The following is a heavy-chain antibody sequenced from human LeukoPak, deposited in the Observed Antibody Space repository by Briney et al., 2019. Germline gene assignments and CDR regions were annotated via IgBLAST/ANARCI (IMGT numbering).Heavy chain of an antibody. D-gene: IGHD1-1*01. CDR2: IYYSGST. CDR1: GGSISSYY. V-gene: IGHV4-59*08. CDR3: ARRKNWNQDDAFDI. Sequence: SETLSLTCTVSGGSISSYYWSLIRQPPGKGLEWIGYIYYSGSTNYNPSLKSRVTISVDTSKNQFSLKLSSVTAADTAVYYCARRKNWNQDDAFDIWGQGTMVTVSS. J-gene: IGHJ3*02.